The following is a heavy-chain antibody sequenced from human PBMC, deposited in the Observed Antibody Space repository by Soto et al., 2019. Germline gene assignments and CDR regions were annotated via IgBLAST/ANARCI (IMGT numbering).Heavy chain of an antibody. CDR2: ISGSGGST. CDR1: GFTFSSYA. Sequence: GGSLRLSCAASGFTFSSYAMSWVRQAPGKGLEWVSAISGSGGSTYYADSVKGRFTISRDNSKNTLYLQMNSLRAEDTAVYYCANHITIFGVVTFAAFDIWGQGTMVTVS. J-gene: IGHJ3*02. V-gene: IGHV3-23*01. D-gene: IGHD3-3*01. CDR3: ANHITIFGVVTFAAFDI.